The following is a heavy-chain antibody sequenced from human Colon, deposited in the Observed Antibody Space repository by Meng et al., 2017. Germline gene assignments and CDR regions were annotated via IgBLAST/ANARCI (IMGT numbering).Heavy chain of an antibody. J-gene: IGHJ4*02. D-gene: IGHD3-9*01. Sequence: QAQRKASGPGLVKPSGAPSLPCAVSSGSISSSNWWSWVRQPPGKGLEWIGEISQSGTTYYNPSLKSRVTITGDWSKNQFSLNLNSVTAADTALYYCVRQGMTSYSWGYWGQGTLVTVSS. V-gene: IGHV4-4*02. CDR1: SGSISSSNW. CDR2: ISQSGTT. CDR3: VRQGMTSYSWGY.